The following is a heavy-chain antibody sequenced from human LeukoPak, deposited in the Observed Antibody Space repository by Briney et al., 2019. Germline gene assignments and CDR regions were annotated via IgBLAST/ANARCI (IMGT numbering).Heavy chain of an antibody. D-gene: IGHD6-19*01. V-gene: IGHV4-34*01. CDR2: INHSGST. CDR3: ARGRAGRRPPWYFDL. CDR1: GGSFSGYY. J-gene: IGHJ2*01. Sequence: SETLSLTCAVYGGSFSGYYWSWIRQPPGKGLEWIGEINHSGSTNYNPSLKSRVTISVDTSKNQCSLKLSSVTAADTAVYYCARGRAGRRPPWYFDLWGRGTLVTVSS.